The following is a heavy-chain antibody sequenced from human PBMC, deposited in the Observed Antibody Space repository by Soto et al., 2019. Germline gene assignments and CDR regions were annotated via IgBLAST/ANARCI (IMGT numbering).Heavy chain of an antibody. CDR3: ARDFTYSSSSGGGY. CDR1: DYTFTNYG. CDR2: ITAYNGNT. J-gene: IGHJ4*02. D-gene: IGHD6-6*01. Sequence: ASVKVSCKASDYTFTNYGINWVRQAPGQGLEWMGWITAYNGNTNYAQKFLGRVTMTTDTSTSTAYMELSSLRSDDTAVYYCARDFTYSSSSGGGYWGQGTLVTVS. V-gene: IGHV1-18*04.